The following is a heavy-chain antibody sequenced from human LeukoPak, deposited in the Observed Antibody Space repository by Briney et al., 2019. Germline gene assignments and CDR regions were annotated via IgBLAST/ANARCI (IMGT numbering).Heavy chain of an antibody. V-gene: IGHV1-69*06. CDR1: GGTFSSYA. CDR2: IIPIFGTA. J-gene: IGHJ4*02. D-gene: IGHD6-13*01. CDR3: ARSGTGAPLDY. Sequence: SVKVSCKASGGTFSSYAISWVRQAPGQGLEWMGGIIPIFGTANYAQKFQGRVTITADKSTSTAYMELSSLGSEDTAVYYCARSGTGAPLDYWGQGTLVTVSS.